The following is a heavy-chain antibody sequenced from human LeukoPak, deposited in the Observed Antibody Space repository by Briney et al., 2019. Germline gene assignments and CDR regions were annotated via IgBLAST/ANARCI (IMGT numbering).Heavy chain of an antibody. CDR3: ARRVYYYDSFFVCYFDY. V-gene: IGHV4-39*01. CDR2: IYYSGST. J-gene: IGHJ4*02. Sequence: SETLSLTCTVSGGSISSSSYYWGWIRQPPGKGLEWIGSIYYSGSTYYNPSLKSRVTISVDTSKNQFSLKLSSVTAADTAVYYCARRVYYYDSFFVCYFDYWGQGTLVTVSS. D-gene: IGHD3-22*01. CDR1: GGSISSSSYY.